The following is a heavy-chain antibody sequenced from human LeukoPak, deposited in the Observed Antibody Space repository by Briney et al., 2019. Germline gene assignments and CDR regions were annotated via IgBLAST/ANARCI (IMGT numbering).Heavy chain of an antibody. Sequence: SETLSLTCTVSGGSISSHYWSWIRQPPGKGLEWTGYIYYSGSTNYNPSLKSRVTISVDTSKNQFSLKLSSVTAADTAVYYCARVLGYLDYWGQGTLVTVSS. CDR3: ARVLGYLDY. CDR1: GGSISSHY. J-gene: IGHJ4*02. D-gene: IGHD2-2*01. V-gene: IGHV4-59*11. CDR2: IYYSGST.